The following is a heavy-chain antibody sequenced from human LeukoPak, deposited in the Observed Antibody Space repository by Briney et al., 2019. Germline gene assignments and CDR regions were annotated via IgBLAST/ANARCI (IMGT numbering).Heavy chain of an antibody. V-gene: IGHV4-4*07. Sequence: PSETLSLICTVSGGSIVSHNWNWIRQPAGRGLEWIGRFYASGTTNTSPSLKSRVTMSVDTSKNQFSLKLGSVTAADTAVYYCARDLFVVVVAAPNHPTNWFNPWGQGTLVTVSS. CDR1: GGSIVSHN. CDR3: ARDLFVVVVAAPNHPTNWFNP. D-gene: IGHD2-15*01. J-gene: IGHJ5*02. CDR2: FYASGTT.